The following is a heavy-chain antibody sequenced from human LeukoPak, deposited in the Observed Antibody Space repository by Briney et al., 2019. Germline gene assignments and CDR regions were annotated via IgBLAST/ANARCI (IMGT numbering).Heavy chain of an antibody. CDR1: GYTFTCFG. J-gene: IGHJ4*02. V-gene: IGHV1-18*01. Sequence: ASVKVSRKSSGYTFTCFGISWVRQPPAQGLEWMGWIGAYNGNTKYGQKLQGRVTMTTDTSTSTAYMELRSLRSDDAAVYYCARDQMNIAAAGAYFDYWGQGTLVTVSS. CDR2: IGAYNGNT. D-gene: IGHD6-13*01. CDR3: ARDQMNIAAAGAYFDY.